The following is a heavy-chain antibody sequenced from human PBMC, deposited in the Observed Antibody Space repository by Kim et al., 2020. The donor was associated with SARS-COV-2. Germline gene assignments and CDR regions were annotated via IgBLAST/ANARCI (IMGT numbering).Heavy chain of an antibody. CDR2: T. CDR3: TTDGSATLDY. V-gene: IGHV3-15*01. D-gene: IGHD5-12*01. Sequence: TDYAAPVKGRFTISRDDSKNTLYLQMNSLKTEDTAVYYCTTDGSATLDYWGQGTLVTVSS. J-gene: IGHJ4*02.